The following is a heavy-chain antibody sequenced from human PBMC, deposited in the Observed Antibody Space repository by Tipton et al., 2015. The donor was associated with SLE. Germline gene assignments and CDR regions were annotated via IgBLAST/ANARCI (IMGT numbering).Heavy chain of an antibody. CDR3: ATRTLKGYCSGGSCKGYYFDY. CDR2: INHSGST. CDR1: GVSFSGYY. J-gene: IGHJ4*02. V-gene: IGHV4-34*01. D-gene: IGHD2-15*01. Sequence: TLSLTCAVYGVSFSGYYWSWIRQPPGKGLEWIGEINHSGSTNYNPSLKSRVTISVDTSKNQFSLKLSSVTAADTAVYYCATRTLKGYCSGGSCKGYYFDYWGQGTLVTVSS.